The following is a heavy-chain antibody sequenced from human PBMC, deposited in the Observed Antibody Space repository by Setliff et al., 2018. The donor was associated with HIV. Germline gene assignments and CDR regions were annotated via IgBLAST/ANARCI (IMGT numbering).Heavy chain of an antibody. CDR2: IYTSGST. J-gene: IGHJ4*02. D-gene: IGHD2-15*01. V-gene: IGHV4-61*09. CDR1: GGSISSGSYY. CDR3: ARKPGFCSGGGCRGYFDY. Sequence: SETLSLTCTVSGGSISSGSYYWSWIRQPAGKGLEWIGHIYTSGSTNYNPSLKSRVTISVDTSKNQFSLKLSSVTAADTAVYYCARKPGFCSGGGCRGYFDYWGQGTLVTVSS.